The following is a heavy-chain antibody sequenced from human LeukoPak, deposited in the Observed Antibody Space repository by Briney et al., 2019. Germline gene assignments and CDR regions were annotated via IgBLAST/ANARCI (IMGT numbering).Heavy chain of an antibody. CDR1: GFTFSRYG. Sequence: GGSLRLSCAASGFTFSRYGMRWVRQAPGKGLEWVGFVRYDGSNKYYADSVNGRFTVSRDNSKNTLYLETNGQRTEDTAVYYCAKDRTSYNSDYDYWGQGTLVTVSS. J-gene: IGHJ4*02. V-gene: IGHV3-30*02. CDR2: VRYDGSNK. D-gene: IGHD3-22*01. CDR3: AKDRTSYNSDYDY.